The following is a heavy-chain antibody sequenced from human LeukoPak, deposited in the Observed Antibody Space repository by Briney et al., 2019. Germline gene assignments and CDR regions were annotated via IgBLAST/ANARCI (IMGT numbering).Heavy chain of an antibody. Sequence: SETLSLTCTVSGGSISNYYWSWIRQPAGKGLEWIGRIYSSGGTNYNPSLKSRVTMPVDTSKNQFSLKVNSVTAADTAMYYCARDAPYSGEDDPFDIWGQGTMVTVSS. V-gene: IGHV4-4*07. D-gene: IGHD2-21*01. J-gene: IGHJ3*02. CDR3: ARDAPYSGEDDPFDI. CDR1: GGSISNYY. CDR2: IYSSGGT.